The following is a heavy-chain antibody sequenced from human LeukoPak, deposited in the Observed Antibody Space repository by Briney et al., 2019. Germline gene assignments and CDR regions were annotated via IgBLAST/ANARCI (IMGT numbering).Heavy chain of an antibody. Sequence: GGSLRLSCAASGFTFSSYSMNWVRQAPWKGLEWVSSISSSSSYIYYADSVKGRFTISRDNAKNSLYLQMNSLRAEDTAVYYCAGHVSAAAGGRWGQGTLVTVSS. CDR3: AGHVSAAAGGR. CDR1: GFTFSSYS. V-gene: IGHV3-21*01. J-gene: IGHJ4*02. CDR2: ISSSSSYI. D-gene: IGHD6-13*01.